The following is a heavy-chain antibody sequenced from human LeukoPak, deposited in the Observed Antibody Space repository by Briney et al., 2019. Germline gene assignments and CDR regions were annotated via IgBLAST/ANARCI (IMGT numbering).Heavy chain of an antibody. CDR1: GDSVSRNIAS. CDR2: TYYKSKWSN. D-gene: IGHD6-25*01. J-gene: IGHJ4*02. CDR3: ARDPDSGNEWGPFDY. V-gene: IGHV6-1*01. Sequence: SQALSLTCAVSGDSVSRNIASWNWIRQSPSGALEWLGRTYYKSKWSNTYAGSVKSRITINPDTSKDEYFLQLHSVTPEDTAVYCCARDPDSGNEWGPFDYWGQGTLVTVSS.